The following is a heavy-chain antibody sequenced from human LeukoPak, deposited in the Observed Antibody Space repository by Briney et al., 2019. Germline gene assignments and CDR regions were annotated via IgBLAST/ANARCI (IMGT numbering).Heavy chain of an antibody. Sequence: GESLKISCKGSGYSFTSYWIGWVRQMPGEGLEWMGIIYPGDSDTRYSPSFQGQVTISADKSISTAYLQWSSLKASDTAMYYCARGEAQQLVLFDYWGQGTLVTVSS. V-gene: IGHV5-51*01. D-gene: IGHD6-13*01. CDR2: IYPGDSDT. CDR3: ARGEAQQLVLFDY. CDR1: GYSFTSYW. J-gene: IGHJ4*02.